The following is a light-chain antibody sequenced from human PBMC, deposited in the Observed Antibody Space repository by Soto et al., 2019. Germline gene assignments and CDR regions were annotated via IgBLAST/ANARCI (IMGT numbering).Light chain of an antibody. J-gene: IGLJ1*01. V-gene: IGLV1-44*01. CDR1: SSNIGSNT. Sequence: QSVLTQPPSASGTPGQRVTISCSGSSSNIGSNTVNWYQQLPGTAPKLLISSNNQRPSGVPDRFSGSKPGTSASLAISGLQSEDEADYYCAAWDDSLNGYVFGTGTKLTVL. CDR3: AAWDDSLNGYV. CDR2: SNN.